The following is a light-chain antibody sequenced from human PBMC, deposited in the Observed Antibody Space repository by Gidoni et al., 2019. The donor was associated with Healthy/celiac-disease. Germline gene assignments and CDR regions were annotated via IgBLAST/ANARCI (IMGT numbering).Light chain of an antibody. CDR1: QSISIY. J-gene: IGKJ1*01. CDR3: QQSYSTPPWT. CDR2: DAS. Sequence: DIQMTQSPSSLSASVGDRVTITCRASQSISIYLTWYQQKPGKAPKLLIYDASSLQSGVTSRFSGSGSGTDFIITISSLQPEDFATYYCQQSYSTPPWTFGQGTKVEIK. V-gene: IGKV1-39*01.